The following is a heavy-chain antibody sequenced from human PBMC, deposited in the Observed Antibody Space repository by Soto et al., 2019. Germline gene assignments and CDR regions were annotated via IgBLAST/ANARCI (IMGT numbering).Heavy chain of an antibody. CDR3: ARVGSTRGAFDI. Sequence: GGSLRLSCAASGFTFSSYGMHWVRQAPGKGQEWVAVISYDGSNKYYADSVKGRFTISRDNSENTLYLQMNSLRDEDTAVYYCARVGSTRGAFDIWGQGTMVTVSS. CDR2: ISYDGSNK. J-gene: IGHJ3*02. D-gene: IGHD2-2*01. CDR1: GFTFSSYG. V-gene: IGHV3-30*03.